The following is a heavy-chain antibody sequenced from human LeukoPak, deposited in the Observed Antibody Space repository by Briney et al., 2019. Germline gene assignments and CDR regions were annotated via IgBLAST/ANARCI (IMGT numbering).Heavy chain of an antibody. Sequence: SETLSLTCSVSGGSISSGGFYWSWIRQHPGKGLDWIGYIHYTGTTYYNPSLKSRVIISVDRSKNQFSLKLTSVTAADTAVYYCARDRTSSGLYYFDYWGQGTLVTVSS. J-gene: IGHJ4*02. CDR2: IHYTGTT. CDR1: GGSISSGGFY. D-gene: IGHD3-22*01. CDR3: ARDRTSSGLYYFDY. V-gene: IGHV4-31*03.